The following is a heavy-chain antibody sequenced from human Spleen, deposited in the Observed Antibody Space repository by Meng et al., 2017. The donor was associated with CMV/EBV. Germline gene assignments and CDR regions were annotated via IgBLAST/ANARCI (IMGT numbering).Heavy chain of an antibody. J-gene: IGHJ6*02. CDR2: INHSGST. D-gene: IGHD1-26*01. CDR1: GGSFSGYY. Sequence: SETLSLTCAVYGGSFSGYYWSWIRQPPGKGLEWIGEINHSGSTNYNPSLKSRVTISVDTSKNHFSLKLSSVTAADTAVYYCAREGWELLQGDYYYGMDVWGQGTTVTVSS. CDR3: AREGWELLQGDYYYGMDV. V-gene: IGHV4-34*01.